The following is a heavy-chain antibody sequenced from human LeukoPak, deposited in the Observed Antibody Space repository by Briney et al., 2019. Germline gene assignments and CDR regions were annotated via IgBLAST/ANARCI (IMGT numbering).Heavy chain of an antibody. Sequence: SVKVSCKTSGGTFSSFAIAWVRQAPGQRLEWMAGTIPIFATTNYAQAFQGRVSLTADESTSTAYMELSSLRSEDTAVYYCARGYSGSYTFDYWGQGNLVTVSS. D-gene: IGHD1-26*01. CDR1: GGTFSSFA. CDR2: TIPIFATT. J-gene: IGHJ4*02. CDR3: ARGYSGSYTFDY. V-gene: IGHV1-69*13.